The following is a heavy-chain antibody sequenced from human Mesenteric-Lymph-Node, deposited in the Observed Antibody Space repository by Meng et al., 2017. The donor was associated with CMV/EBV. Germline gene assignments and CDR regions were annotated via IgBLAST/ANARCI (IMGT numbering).Heavy chain of an antibody. CDR2: TSQSSTYI. CDR1: GFTFSSYG. V-gene: IGHV3-21*01. Sequence: GESLKISCAASGFTFSSYGMHWVRQAPGKGLEWVSSTSQSSTYIYYADSVKGRFTISRDDAENSLYLQMSGLRVEDTAVYYCASALGPLSYYDSSGAHFDNWGQGTLVTVSS. D-gene: IGHD3-22*01. J-gene: IGHJ4*02. CDR3: ASALGPLSYYDSSGAHFDN.